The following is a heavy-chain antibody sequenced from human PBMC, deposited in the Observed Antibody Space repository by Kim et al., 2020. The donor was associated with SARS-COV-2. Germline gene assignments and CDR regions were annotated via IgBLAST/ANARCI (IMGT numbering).Heavy chain of an antibody. CDR2: IYPGDSDT. D-gene: IGHD3-22*01. CDR3: ARMTYDSSAYYF. J-gene: IGHJ4*02. Sequence: GESLKISCQGSGYSFSTFWIGWVRQMPGKGLEWMGIIYPGDSDTRYSPSFQGQVTISADKSISTAYLQWSSLKASDTAMYYCARMTYDSSAYYFWGQGTLVTVSS. V-gene: IGHV5-51*01. CDR1: GYSFSTFW.